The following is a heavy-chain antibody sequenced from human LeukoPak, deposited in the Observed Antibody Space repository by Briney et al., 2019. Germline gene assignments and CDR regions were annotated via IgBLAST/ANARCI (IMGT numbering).Heavy chain of an antibody. CDR3: AKHRRSYSYFPDY. D-gene: IGHD1-26*01. Sequence: GGSLRLSCAASGFTFSSYAMSWVRQAPGKGLEWVSAFSGSCGSTYYADSVKGGFTISRNNSKNTLSPQMNRLPAEDTAVYYCAKHRRSYSYFPDYWGQGTLVTVSS. CDR1: GFTFSSYA. CDR2: FSGSCGST. J-gene: IGHJ4*02. V-gene: IGHV3-23*01.